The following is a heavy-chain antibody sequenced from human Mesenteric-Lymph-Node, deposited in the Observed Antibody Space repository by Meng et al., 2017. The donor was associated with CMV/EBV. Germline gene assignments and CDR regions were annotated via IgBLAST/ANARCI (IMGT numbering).Heavy chain of an antibody. V-gene: IGHV3-53*01. CDR3: ARDSTARGREGYFDY. CDR1: GFTFSSYS. J-gene: IGHJ4*02. CDR2: IYSGGST. Sequence: GESLKISCAASGFTFSSYSMNWVRQAPGKGLEWVSTIYSGGSTSYANSVKGRFIISRDNSKNMLYLQMNSLRAEDTAVFYCARDSTARGREGYFDYWGQGTLVTVSS. D-gene: IGHD6-6*01.